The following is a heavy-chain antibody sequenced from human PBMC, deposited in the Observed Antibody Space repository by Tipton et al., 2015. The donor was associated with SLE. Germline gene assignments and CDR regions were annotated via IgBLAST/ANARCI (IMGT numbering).Heavy chain of an antibody. CDR3: AKDYNYDYPDYN. D-gene: IGHD4-17*01. V-gene: IGHV4-4*02. J-gene: IGHJ4*02. CDR2: IDHSGST. CDR1: GGSISSRNW. Sequence: SLRLSCAVYGGSISSRNWWSWIRQPPGKGLEWIGEIDHSGSTNYNPSLESRVTISIDKSRNQSSLKLNSVTAADTAVYYCAKDYNYDYPDYNWGQGTLVIVSS.